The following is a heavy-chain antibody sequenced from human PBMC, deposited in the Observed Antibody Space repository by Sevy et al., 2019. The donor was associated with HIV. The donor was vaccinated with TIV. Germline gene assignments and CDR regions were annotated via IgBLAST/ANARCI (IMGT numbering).Heavy chain of an antibody. Sequence: GGSLRLSCAASGFSFSNFGMHWVRQAPGKGLEWVAVIWYDGNNKFYGDSVKGRFTISRDNSENTLFLQMSSLRAEDKAVYYCARALGYCFSASCRTTYGLDVWGQGTTVTVSS. D-gene: IGHD2-15*01. CDR2: IWYDGNNK. V-gene: IGHV3-33*01. CDR1: GFSFSNFG. CDR3: ARALGYCFSASCRTTYGLDV. J-gene: IGHJ6*02.